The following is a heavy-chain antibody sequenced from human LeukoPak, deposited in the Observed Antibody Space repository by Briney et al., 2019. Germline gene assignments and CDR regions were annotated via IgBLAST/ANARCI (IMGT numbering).Heavy chain of an antibody. V-gene: IGHV4-4*02. CDR2: IYHSGSS. CDR3: ARKGDNFQYFDC. Sequence: SGTLSLTCAVSGGSISTNYWWSWVRQPPGKGLGWIAEIYHSGSSIYSPSLKSRVTISVDKSKNQFSLKLSSVTAADTAVYYCARKGDNFQYFDCWGQGTLVTVSS. J-gene: IGHJ4*02. CDR1: GGSISTNYW. D-gene: IGHD1-20*01.